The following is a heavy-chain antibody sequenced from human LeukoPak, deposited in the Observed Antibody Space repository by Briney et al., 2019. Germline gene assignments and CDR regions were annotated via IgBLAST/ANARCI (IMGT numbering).Heavy chain of an antibody. V-gene: IGHV4-61*02. D-gene: IGHD2-2*02. Sequence: SETLSLTCTVSGGSISSGSYYWSWIRQPAGKGLEWIGRIYTSGSTNYNPSLKSRVTISVDTSKNQFSLKLSFVTAADTAVYYCARTVPAAIWVYYFDYWGQGTLVTVSS. J-gene: IGHJ4*02. CDR2: IYTSGST. CDR3: ARTVPAAIWVYYFDY. CDR1: GGSISSGSYY.